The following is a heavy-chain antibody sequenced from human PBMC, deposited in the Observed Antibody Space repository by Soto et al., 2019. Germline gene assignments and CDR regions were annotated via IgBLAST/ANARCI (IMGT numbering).Heavy chain of an antibody. J-gene: IGHJ4*02. CDR1: GFTFSSYG. CDR3: ARDHAQITIFGVVTEGFDY. D-gene: IGHD3-3*01. V-gene: IGHV3-33*01. Sequence: QVQLVESGGGVVQPGRSLRLSCAASGFTFSSYGMHWVSQAPGKGLEWVAVIWDDGSNKYYADSVKGRFTISRDNSKNTLYLQMNSLRAEDTAVYYCARDHAQITIFGVVTEGFDYWGQGTLVTVSS. CDR2: IWDDGSNK.